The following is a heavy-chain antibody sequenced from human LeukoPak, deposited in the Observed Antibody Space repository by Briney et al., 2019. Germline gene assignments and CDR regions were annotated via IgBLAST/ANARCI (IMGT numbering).Heavy chain of an antibody. CDR3: VSFYETY. Sequence: RGSLRLSCAASGNYWMHWVRQVPGKGLVWVSHINSDGSWTSYADSVKGRFTISKDNAKNTVYLQMNSLRAEDTAVYYCVSFYETYWGRGTLVTVSS. D-gene: IGHD2/OR15-2a*01. CDR2: INSDGSWT. CDR1: GNYW. V-gene: IGHV3-74*01. J-gene: IGHJ4*02.